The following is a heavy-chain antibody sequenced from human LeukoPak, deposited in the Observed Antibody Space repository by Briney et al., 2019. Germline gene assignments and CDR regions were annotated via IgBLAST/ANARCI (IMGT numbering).Heavy chain of an antibody. CDR2: IKQDGTDK. CDR1: GFTFSYYW. J-gene: IGHJ4*02. V-gene: IGHV3-7*03. Sequence: GGSLRLSCAASGFTFSYYWMSWVRQAPGKGLEWVANIKQDGTDKYYVDSVKGRFTISRDNAKNSLYLQMNSLRAEDTALYYCVSDDFLLTGEFNFHYWGQGTLVTVSS. D-gene: IGHD7-27*01. CDR3: VSDDFLLTGEFNFHY.